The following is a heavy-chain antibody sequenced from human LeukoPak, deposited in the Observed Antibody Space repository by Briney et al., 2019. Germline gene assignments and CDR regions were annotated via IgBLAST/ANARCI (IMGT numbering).Heavy chain of an antibody. D-gene: IGHD2-15*01. CDR1: GGSISNYY. CDR3: ARQTPMIYCSGGSCLSGDWFDP. V-gene: IGHV4-59*08. CDR2: IHYSGST. Sequence: SETLSLTCTVSGGSISNYYWSWIRQPPGKGLEWIGNIHYSGSTNYNPSLKSRVAISVDTSKNQFSLKLSSVTAADTAVYYCARQTPMIYCSGGSCLSGDWFDPWGQGTLVTVSS. J-gene: IGHJ5*02.